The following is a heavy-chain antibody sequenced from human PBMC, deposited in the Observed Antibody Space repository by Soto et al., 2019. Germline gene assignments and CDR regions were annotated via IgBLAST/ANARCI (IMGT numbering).Heavy chain of an antibody. V-gene: IGHV1-69*13. D-gene: IGHD2-8*01. J-gene: IGHJ6*02. CDR3: ARKLMLYALGDYYGMDV. Sequence: SVKVSCKASGGTFSSYAISWVRQAPGQGLEWMGGIIPIFGTANYAQKFQGRVTITADESTSTAYMELSSLRSEDTAVYYCARKLMLYALGDYYGMDVSGQATTVTVSS. CDR1: GGTFSSYA. CDR2: IIPIFGTA.